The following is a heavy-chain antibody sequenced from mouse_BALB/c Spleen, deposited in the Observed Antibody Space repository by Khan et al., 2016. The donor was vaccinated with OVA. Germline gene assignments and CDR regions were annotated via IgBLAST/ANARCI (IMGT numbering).Heavy chain of an antibody. CDR3: ASHHGSYFDY. CDR2: IYPGDGDT. J-gene: IGHJ2*01. Sequence: QVQLQQSGAELARPGASVKLSCKASGYTFTRYWIQWVKERPGQGLEWIGAIYPGDGDTRYTQKFQGKATMTADKSSSTAYMQLSSLASEDSAVYYCASHHGSYFDYWGQGTTLTVSS. D-gene: IGHD1-1*01. CDR1: GYTFTRYW. V-gene: IGHV1-87*01.